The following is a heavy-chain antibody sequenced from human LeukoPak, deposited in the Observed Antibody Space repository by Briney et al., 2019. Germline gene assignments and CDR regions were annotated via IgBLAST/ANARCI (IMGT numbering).Heavy chain of an antibody. CDR2: IYHSGST. CDR3: ARLMDDFWSGYFTTFDP. CDR1: GYSISSGYY. J-gene: IGHJ5*02. D-gene: IGHD3-3*01. V-gene: IGHV4-38-2*01. Sequence: SETLSLTCAVSGYSISSGYYWGWIRQPPGKGLEWTGSIYHSGSTYYNPSLKSRVTISVDTSKNQFSLKLSSVTAADTAVYYCARLMDDFWSGYFTTFDPWGQGTLVTVSS.